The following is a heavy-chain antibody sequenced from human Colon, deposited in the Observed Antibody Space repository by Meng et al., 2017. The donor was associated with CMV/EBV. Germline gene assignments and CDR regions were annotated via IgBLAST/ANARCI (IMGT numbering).Heavy chain of an antibody. D-gene: IGHD1-26*01. J-gene: IGHJ4*02. V-gene: IGHV1-69*12. CDR3: ARDIDSAEGY. CDR1: GGTFSSYA. CDR2: IIPIFGTA. Sequence: QVPLVQSGGEVKKPGSSGKGSCQASGGTFSSYAISWVRQAPGQGLEWMGGIIPIFGTANYAQKFQGRVTITADESTSTAYMELSSLRSEDTAVYYCARDIDSAEGYWGQGTLVTVSS.